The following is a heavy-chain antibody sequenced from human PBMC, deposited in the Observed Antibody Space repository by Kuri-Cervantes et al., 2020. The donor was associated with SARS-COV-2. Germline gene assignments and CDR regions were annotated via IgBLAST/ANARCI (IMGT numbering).Heavy chain of an antibody. CDR3: AKDAGDKGMDV. V-gene: IGHV3-30*18. Sequence: LTFAASGFTFSSYGMHWVRQAPGKGLEWVAVISYDGSNKYYADSVKGRFTISRDNSKNTLYLQMNSLRAEDTAVYYCAKDAGDKGMDVWGQGTTVTVSS. CDR1: GFTFSSYG. J-gene: IGHJ6*02. CDR2: ISYDGSNK.